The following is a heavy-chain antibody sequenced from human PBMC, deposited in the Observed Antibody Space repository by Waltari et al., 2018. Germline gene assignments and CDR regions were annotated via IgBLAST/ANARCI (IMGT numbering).Heavy chain of an antibody. CDR2: IIPIFGTA. CDR1: GCTFSSYA. Sequence: QVQLVQSGSDVKKPGSSVNVSCKASGCTFSSYAISSVRQTHGQGLEWMGGIIPIFGTANYAKKFQGRVTITTDESTSTAYMELSSLRSEDKAVYYCASEGSGGAFDIWGQGTMVTVSS. J-gene: IGHJ3*02. V-gene: IGHV1-69*05. D-gene: IGHD2-8*02. CDR3: ASEGSGGAFDI.